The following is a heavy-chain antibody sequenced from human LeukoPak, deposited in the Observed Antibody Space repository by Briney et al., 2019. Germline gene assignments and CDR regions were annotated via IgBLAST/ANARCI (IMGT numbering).Heavy chain of an antibody. D-gene: IGHD5-18*01. CDR2: ISRDGGTA. Sequence: PGGSLRLSCAASGFAFRKYSIQWVRQAPGEGLEYVSGISRDGGTADYANSVKGRFTISRDNSKNTLYLQMGSLRAEDMAVYYCAREDTDRDALGIWGQGTMVTVSS. CDR3: AREDTDRDALGI. V-gene: IGHV3-64*01. J-gene: IGHJ3*02. CDR1: GFAFRKYS.